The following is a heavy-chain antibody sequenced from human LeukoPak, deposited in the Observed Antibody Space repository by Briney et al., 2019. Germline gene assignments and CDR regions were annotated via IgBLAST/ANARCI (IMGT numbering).Heavy chain of an antibody. V-gene: IGHV3-7*01. J-gene: IGHJ3*02. Sequence: GGSLRLSCAASGFTFTNYWMSWVRQAPGKGLEWVANIKQDGSGKYYVDSVKGRFTISRGNAKNSLYLQMNSLRAEDTVLYYCARDPVTSPLVAFDIWGQGTTVTVSS. CDR3: ARDPVTSPLVAFDI. CDR2: IKQDGSGK. CDR1: GFTFTNYW. D-gene: IGHD2-21*02.